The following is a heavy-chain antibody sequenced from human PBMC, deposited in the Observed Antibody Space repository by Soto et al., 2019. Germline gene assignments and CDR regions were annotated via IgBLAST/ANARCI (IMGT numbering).Heavy chain of an antibody. CDR1: GVTVSSNY. Sequence: EVQLVESGGGLVQPGGSLRLSCAASGVTVSSNYISWVRQAPGKGLEWVSVIYSGGSTYYADSVKGRFTISRYNSKNTLYLQMNSLRAEDTAVYYCARHGDNYGGGYFDYWGQGTLGTVSS. CDR2: IYSGGST. J-gene: IGHJ4*02. CDR3: ARHGDNYGGGYFDY. D-gene: IGHD5-18*01. V-gene: IGHV3-66*04.